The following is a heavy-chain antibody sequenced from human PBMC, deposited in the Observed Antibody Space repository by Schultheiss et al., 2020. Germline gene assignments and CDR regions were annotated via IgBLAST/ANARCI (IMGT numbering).Heavy chain of an antibody. CDR3: ARDSYDYVTRRIVVLDY. D-gene: IGHD3-16*01. Sequence: GGSLRLSCAASGFTFSSYSMNWVRQAPGKGLEWVSYISSSSSTIYYADSVKGRFTISRDNAKNSLYLQMNSLRDEDTAVYYCARDSYDYVTRRIVVLDYWGQGTLVTVSS. CDR1: GFTFSSYS. V-gene: IGHV3-48*02. CDR2: ISSSSSTI. J-gene: IGHJ4*02.